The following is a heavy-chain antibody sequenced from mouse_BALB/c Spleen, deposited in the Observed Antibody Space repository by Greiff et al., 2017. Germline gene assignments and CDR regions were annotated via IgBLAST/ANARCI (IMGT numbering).Heavy chain of an antibody. J-gene: IGHJ3*01. V-gene: IGHV5-17*02. CDR3: ARDYDYDEGAFAY. CDR2: ISSGSSTI. Sequence: EVKLVESGGGLVQPGGSRKLSCAASGFTFSSFGMHWVRQAPEKGLEWVAYISSGSSTIYYADTVKGRFTISRDNPKNTLFLQMTSLRSEDTAMYYCARDYDYDEGAFAYWGQGTLVTVSA. D-gene: IGHD2-4*01. CDR1: GFTFSSFG.